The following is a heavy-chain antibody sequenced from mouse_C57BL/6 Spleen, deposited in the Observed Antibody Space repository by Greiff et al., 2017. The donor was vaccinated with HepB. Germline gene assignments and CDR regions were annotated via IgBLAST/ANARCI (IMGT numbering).Heavy chain of an antibody. CDR3: ARGNYVDYAMDY. CDR1: GYTFTSYT. D-gene: IGHD2-1*01. J-gene: IGHJ4*01. CDR2: INPSSGYT. Sequence: VKLQQSGAELARPGASVKMSCKASGYTFTSYTMHWVKQRPGQGLEWIGYINPSSGYTKYNQKFKDKATLTADKSSSTAYMQLSSLTSEDSAVYYCARGNYVDYAMDYWGQGTSVTVSS. V-gene: IGHV1-4*01.